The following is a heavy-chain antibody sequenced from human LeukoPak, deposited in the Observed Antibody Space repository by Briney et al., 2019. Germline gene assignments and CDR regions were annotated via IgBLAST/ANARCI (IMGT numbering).Heavy chain of an antibody. CDR1: GFTFSNAW. D-gene: IGHD1-26*01. V-gene: IGHV3-15*01. Sequence: GGSLRLSCAASGFTFSNAWMSWVRQAPGKGLEWVGRIKSKTDGGTTDYAAPVKGRFTISRDDSKNTLYLQMNGLKTEDTAVYYCTTVWWELLYYFDYWGQGTLVTVSS. J-gene: IGHJ4*02. CDR3: TTVWWELLYYFDY. CDR2: IKSKTDGGTT.